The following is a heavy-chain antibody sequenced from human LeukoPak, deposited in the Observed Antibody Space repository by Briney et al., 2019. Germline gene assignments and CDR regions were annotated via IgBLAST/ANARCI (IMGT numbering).Heavy chain of an antibody. CDR2: INPNSGGT. CDR3: ARGYSSSSGYYYYYMDV. CDR1: GYTFTGYY. D-gene: IGHD6-6*01. V-gene: IGHV1-2*02. J-gene: IGHJ6*03. Sequence: GASVKVSCKASGYTFTGYYMHWVRQAPGQGLEWMGLINPNSGGTNYAQKFQGRVTMTSDTSISTAYMELSRLRSDDTAVYYCARGYSSSSGYYYYYMDVWGKGTTVTVSS.